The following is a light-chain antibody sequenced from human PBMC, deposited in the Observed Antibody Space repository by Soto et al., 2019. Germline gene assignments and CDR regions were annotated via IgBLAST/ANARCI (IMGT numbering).Light chain of an antibody. CDR3: QQYGDSPRV. Sequence: ETVMTQSPATLSVSPGDRATLSCSASQSVSYNLAWYQQKPGQAPRLLIYDASTRATGIPDRFSGSGSGTDFTLTISRLEAEDFAVYYCQQYGDSPRVFGQGTKVDIK. CDR1: QSVSYN. J-gene: IGKJ1*01. CDR2: DAS. V-gene: IGKV3D-15*01.